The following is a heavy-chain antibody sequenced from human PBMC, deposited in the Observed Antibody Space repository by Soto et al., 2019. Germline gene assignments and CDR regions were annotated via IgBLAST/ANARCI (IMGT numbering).Heavy chain of an antibody. J-gene: IGHJ6*02. CDR2: ISSSSSYI. CDR3: ARLDSSSSDNYYYYYGMDV. CDR1: GFTFSSYS. Sequence: GGSLRLSCAASGFTFSSYSMNWVRQAPGKGLEWVSSISSSSSYIYYADSVKGRFTISRDNAKNSLYLQMNSLRAEDTAVYYCARLDSSSSDNYYYYYGMDVWGQGTTVTVSS. D-gene: IGHD6-6*01. V-gene: IGHV3-21*01.